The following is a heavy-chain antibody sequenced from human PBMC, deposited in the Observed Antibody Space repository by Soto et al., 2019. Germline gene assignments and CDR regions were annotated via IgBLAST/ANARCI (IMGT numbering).Heavy chain of an antibody. CDR1: GFSFTNYW. Sequence: GESLKISCKGSGFSFTNYWISWVRQMPGKGLECMGNIDPVDSYANYSPSFQGHVTFSVDTSISTAYLQWSSLKASDTAMYFCARIESIARNWFDPWGQGTLVTVSS. CDR2: IDPVDSYA. V-gene: IGHV5-10-1*01. D-gene: IGHD6-13*01. CDR3: ARIESIARNWFDP. J-gene: IGHJ5*02.